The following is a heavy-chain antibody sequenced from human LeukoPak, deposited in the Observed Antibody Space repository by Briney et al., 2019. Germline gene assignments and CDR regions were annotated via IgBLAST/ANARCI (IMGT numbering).Heavy chain of an antibody. CDR1: GGTFSSYA. J-gene: IGHJ4*02. D-gene: IGHD1-1*01. Sequence: ASVKVSCKASGGTFSSYAISWVRQAPGQGLEWMGWINAGNDNTKYSQKFQGRVTITRDTSASTAYMELSSLRSEDTAVFYCARGGSGNLPYYFDYWGQGTLVTVSS. V-gene: IGHV1-3*01. CDR2: INAGNDNT. CDR3: ARGGSGNLPYYFDY.